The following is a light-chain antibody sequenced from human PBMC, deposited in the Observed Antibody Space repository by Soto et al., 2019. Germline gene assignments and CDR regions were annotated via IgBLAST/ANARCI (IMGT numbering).Light chain of an antibody. CDR2: WAP. CDR3: QQFHVSPWT. Sequence: DSVMTPSPDSLAVSLGERASINCKSSQPVWNSPNKTNYLAWYQQKPGQPPQLLIYWAPTRESGVPDRFSGSGSETDFTLTISSLQAEDVAVYYCQQFHVSPWTFGQGTKVEIK. V-gene: IGKV4-1*01. CDR1: QPVWNSPNKTNY. J-gene: IGKJ1*01.